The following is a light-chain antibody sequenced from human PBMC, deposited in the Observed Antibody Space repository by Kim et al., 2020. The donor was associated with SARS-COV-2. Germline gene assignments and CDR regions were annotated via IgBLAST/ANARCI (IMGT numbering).Light chain of an antibody. CDR3: QQYNSHSRT. Sequence: DIQMTQSPSTLSASVGDRVTITCRASQSINTWLAWYQQKPGEAPKVLIYQASSLQSGVPSRFSGSGSGTEFTLTISSLQPDDFATYYCQQYNSHSRTFGQGTKMDIK. V-gene: IGKV1-5*03. CDR1: QSINTW. J-gene: IGKJ1*01. CDR2: QAS.